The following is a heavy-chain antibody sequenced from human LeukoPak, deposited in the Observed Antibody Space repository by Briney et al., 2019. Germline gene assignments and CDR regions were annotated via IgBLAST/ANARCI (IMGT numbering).Heavy chain of an antibody. CDR2: VYYSGST. V-gene: IGHV4-59*01. D-gene: IGHD6-19*01. J-gene: IGHJ4*02. CDR1: GGSISSYH. Sequence: KPSETLSLTCTVSGGSISSYHWGWIRQPPGKGLEWIGSVYYSGSTDYNPSLKSRVTISVDTSKNQFSLKLSSVTAADTAVYYCARVIGGIAVPHFDYWGQGTLVTVSS. CDR3: ARVIGGIAVPHFDY.